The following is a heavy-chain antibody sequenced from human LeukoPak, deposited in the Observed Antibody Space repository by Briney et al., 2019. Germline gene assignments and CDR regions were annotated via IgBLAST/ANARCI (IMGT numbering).Heavy chain of an antibody. Sequence: SETLSLTCAVYGGSFSGYYWSWIRQPPGKGLEWIGEINHSGSTNYNPSLKSRVTISVDTSKNQFSLKLSSVTAADTAVYYCARGRYCSSTSCYTFGEYYFDYWGQGTLVTVSS. D-gene: IGHD2-2*02. J-gene: IGHJ4*02. CDR3: ARGRYCSSTSCYTFGEYYFDY. CDR2: INHSGST. CDR1: GGSFSGYY. V-gene: IGHV4-34*01.